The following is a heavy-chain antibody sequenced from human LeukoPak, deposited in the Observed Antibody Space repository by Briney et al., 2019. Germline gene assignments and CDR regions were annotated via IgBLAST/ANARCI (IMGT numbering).Heavy chain of an antibody. D-gene: IGHD3-10*01. CDR1: GGSISSY. Sequence: SETLSLTCTVSGGSISSYWSWIRQPAGKGLEWIGRIYGSGTTTYNPSLKSRVSMSIDTSKNQFSLKLMSVTAADTAVYYCARDSGTTGEVKFDPWGQGTLGTVSS. CDR2: IYGSGTT. J-gene: IGHJ5*02. V-gene: IGHV4-4*07. CDR3: ARDSGTTGEVKFDP.